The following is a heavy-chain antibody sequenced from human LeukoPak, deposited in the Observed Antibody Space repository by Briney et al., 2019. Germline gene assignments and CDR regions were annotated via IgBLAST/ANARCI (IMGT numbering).Heavy chain of an antibody. CDR1: GIDFNNFA. J-gene: IGHJ4*02. Sequence: PGGSLRLSCAASGIDFNNFAMSWVRQAPGKGLEWLSAMTGPADTTYYAESVKGRFTISRDYSKSMVFLQMNSLRVEDTAIYYCAKGAEIDHWGQGTLVTVSS. CDR2: MTGPADTT. CDR3: AKGAEIDH. V-gene: IGHV3-23*01.